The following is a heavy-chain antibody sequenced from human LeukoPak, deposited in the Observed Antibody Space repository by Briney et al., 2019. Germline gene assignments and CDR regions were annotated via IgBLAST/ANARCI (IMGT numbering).Heavy chain of an antibody. CDR2: IIPIFGTA. J-gene: IGHJ4*02. CDR3: ARARAGYSRSASYYFDY. V-gene: IGHV1-69*05. D-gene: IGHD6-6*01. Sequence: SVKVSCKASGGTFNSYAISWVRQAPGQGLEWMGGIIPIFGTANYAQKFQGRVTITTDESTSTAYMELTSLRSEDTAVYYCARARAGYSRSASYYFDYWGQGTLVTVSS. CDR1: GGTFNSYA.